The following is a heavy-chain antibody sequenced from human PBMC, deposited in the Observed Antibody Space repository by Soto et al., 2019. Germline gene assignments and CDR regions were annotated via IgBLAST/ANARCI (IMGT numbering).Heavy chain of an antibody. V-gene: IGHV4-59*01. Sequence: QVQLQESGPGLVKPSETLSLTCTVSGGSISSYYWSWIRQPPGKGLEWIGYIYYSGSTNYNPSLKSRVTISVDTSKNQFSLKLSSVTAADTAVYYCARGRITMVRGVDYWGQETLVTVSS. CDR2: IYYSGST. CDR1: GGSISSYY. D-gene: IGHD3-10*01. CDR3: ARGRITMVRGVDY. J-gene: IGHJ4*02.